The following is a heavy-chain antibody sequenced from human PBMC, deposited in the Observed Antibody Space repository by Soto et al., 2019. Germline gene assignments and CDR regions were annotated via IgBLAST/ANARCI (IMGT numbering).Heavy chain of an antibody. CDR3: ARDSGYSSHYYYYGMDV. CDR1: GGTFSSYA. CDR2: IIPIFGTA. V-gene: IGHV1-69*13. J-gene: IGHJ6*02. Sequence: SVKVSCKASGGTFSSYAISWVRQAPGQGLEWMGGIIPIFGTANYAQKFQGRVTITADESTSTAYMELSSLRSEDTAVYYCARDSGYSSHYYYYGMDVWGQGTTVTVSS. D-gene: IGHD5-18*01.